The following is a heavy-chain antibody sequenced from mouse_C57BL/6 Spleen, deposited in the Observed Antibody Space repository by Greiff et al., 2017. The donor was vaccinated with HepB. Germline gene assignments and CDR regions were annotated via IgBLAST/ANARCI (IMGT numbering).Heavy chain of an antibody. Sequence: QVQLQQSGAELVRPGASVTLSCKASGYTFTDYEMHWVKQTPVHGLEWIGAIDPETGGTAYNQKFKGKAIRTADKSSSTAYMELRSLTSEDSAVYYCTRSPLLLRLHFDYWGQGTTLTVSS. D-gene: IGHD1-1*01. V-gene: IGHV1-15*01. CDR3: TRSPLLLRLHFDY. J-gene: IGHJ2*01. CDR2: IDPETGGT. CDR1: GYTFTDYE.